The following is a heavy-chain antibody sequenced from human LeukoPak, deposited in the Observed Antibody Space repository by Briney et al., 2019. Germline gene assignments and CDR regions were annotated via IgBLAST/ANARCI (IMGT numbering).Heavy chain of an antibody. J-gene: IGHJ6*03. Sequence: GSLRLSCVASGFSFSSYAMSWVRQAPGKGLEWVSYISSSSSTKYYADSVKGRFTVSRDNTKNSLYLQMNSLRAEDTAVYYCAKGSEYLWGSLESNYYYYMDVWGKGSTVTVSS. V-gene: IGHV3-48*04. CDR3: AKGSEYLWGSLESNYYYYMDV. D-gene: IGHD3-16*01. CDR1: GFSFSSYA. CDR2: ISSSSSTK.